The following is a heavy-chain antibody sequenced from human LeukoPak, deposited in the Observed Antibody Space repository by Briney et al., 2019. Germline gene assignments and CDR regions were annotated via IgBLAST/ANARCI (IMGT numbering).Heavy chain of an antibody. Sequence: SETLSLTCTVSGGSISSGGYYWSWIRQHPGKGLEWIGYIYHSGSTHYNPSLKSRVTISVDTSKNQFSLKLSSVTAADTAVYYCAREPYSSSWYGVDYWGQGTLVTVSS. V-gene: IGHV4-31*03. J-gene: IGHJ4*02. D-gene: IGHD6-13*01. CDR3: AREPYSSSWYGVDY. CDR1: GGSISSGGYY. CDR2: IYHSGST.